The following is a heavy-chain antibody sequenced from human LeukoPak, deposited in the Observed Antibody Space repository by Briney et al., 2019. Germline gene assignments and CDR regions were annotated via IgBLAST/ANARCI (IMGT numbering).Heavy chain of an antibody. CDR3: ARRVGRTRTNDLDY. CDR1: GYSFTRYW. V-gene: IGHV5-51*01. D-gene: IGHD1-1*01. J-gene: IGHJ4*02. CDR2: IYPGESDT. Sequence: GESLKISCKGSGYSFTRYWIGWVRQTPGKGLEWMGIIYPGESDTRYSPSFQGQVTISADKSISTAYLQWSSLKASDTAMYYCARRVGRTRTNDLDYWGQGTLVTVSS.